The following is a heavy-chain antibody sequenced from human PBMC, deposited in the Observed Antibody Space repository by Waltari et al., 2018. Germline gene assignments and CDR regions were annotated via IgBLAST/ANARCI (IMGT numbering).Heavy chain of an antibody. D-gene: IGHD5-12*01. CDR2: IIPIVGTA. Sequence: QVQLVQSGAEVKKTGSSVKVSCKASGGTCSSYAISWVRPAPGQGLEGMGGIIPIVGTANYAQKFQGRVTITADNSTSTADMELSSLRSEDTAVYYCARGGCEDGYMSSGSGGQGTLVTVSS. CDR1: GGTCSSYA. V-gene: IGHV1-69*14. J-gene: IGHJ4*02. CDR3: ARGGCEDGYMSSGS.